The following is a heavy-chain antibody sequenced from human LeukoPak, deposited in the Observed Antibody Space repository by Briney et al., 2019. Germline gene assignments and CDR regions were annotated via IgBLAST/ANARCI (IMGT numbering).Heavy chain of an antibody. CDR1: GGSISSSSYY. V-gene: IGHV4-39*07. D-gene: IGHD3-22*01. CDR2: IFYSGNT. Sequence: SQTLSLTCTVSGGSISSSSYYWAWIRQPPGMGLEWIGNIFYSGNTYYNPSLKSRVTISVDTSKNQFSLKLNSVTAADTAVYYCARESYYDSSGYFHDAFDIWGQGTMVTASS. CDR3: ARESYYDSSGYFHDAFDI. J-gene: IGHJ3*02.